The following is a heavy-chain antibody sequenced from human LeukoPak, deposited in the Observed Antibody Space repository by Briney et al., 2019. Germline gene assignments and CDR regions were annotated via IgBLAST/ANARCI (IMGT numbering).Heavy chain of an antibody. CDR2: IYPGDSDT. D-gene: IGHD6-13*01. CDR1: GYSFTSYW. V-gene: IGHV5-51*01. CDR3: ARRVLAADSNWFDP. Sequence: GESLQISCKGSGYSFTSYWIGWVRQMPGKGLEWMGIIYPGDSDTRYSPYFQGQVTISADKSISTAYLQWSSLKASDTAMYYCARRVLAADSNWFDPWGQGTLVTVSS. J-gene: IGHJ5*02.